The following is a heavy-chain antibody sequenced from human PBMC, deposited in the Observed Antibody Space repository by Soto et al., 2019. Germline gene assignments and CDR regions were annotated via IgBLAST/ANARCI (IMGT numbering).Heavy chain of an antibody. Sequence: QVQLQQWGAGLLKPSETLSLTCAVYGGSFSGYYWSWIRQPPGKGLEGMGEINHSGGTNYNPSLKSRVTISVDTSKNQFSLKLSSVTAADTAVYYCARGRRIGDGYNGGYFDYWGQGTLVTVSS. CDR3: ARGRRIGDGYNGGYFDY. J-gene: IGHJ4*02. V-gene: IGHV4-34*01. D-gene: IGHD5-12*01. CDR2: INHSGGT. CDR1: GGSFSGYY.